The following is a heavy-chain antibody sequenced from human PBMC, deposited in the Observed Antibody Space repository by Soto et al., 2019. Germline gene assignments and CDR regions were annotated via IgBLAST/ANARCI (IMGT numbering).Heavy chain of an antibody. V-gene: IGHV3-23*01. J-gene: IGHJ4*02. CDR3: AKPFAAAGPVDY. CDR1: GFTFSSYA. D-gene: IGHD6-13*01. Sequence: GSLRLSCAASGFTFSSYAMSWVRRAPGKGLEWVSAISGSGGSTYYADSVKGRFTISRDNSKNTLYLQMNSLRAEDTAVYYCAKPFAAAGPVDYWGQGTLVTVSS. CDR2: ISGSGGST.